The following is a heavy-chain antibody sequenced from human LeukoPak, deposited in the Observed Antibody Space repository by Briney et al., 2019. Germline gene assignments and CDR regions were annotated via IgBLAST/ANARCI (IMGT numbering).Heavy chain of an antibody. D-gene: IGHD3-9*01. CDR1: GFTFTNAW. CDR2: INHSGST. Sequence: PGGSLRLSCVDSGFTFTNAWMSWIRQPPGKGLEWIGEINHSGSTNYNPSLKSRVTISVDTSKNQFSLKLSSVTAADTAVYYCARGSTVLRYFDWSPKYYFDYWGQGTLVTVSS. CDR3: ARGSTVLRYFDWSPKYYFDY. J-gene: IGHJ4*02. V-gene: IGHV4-34*01.